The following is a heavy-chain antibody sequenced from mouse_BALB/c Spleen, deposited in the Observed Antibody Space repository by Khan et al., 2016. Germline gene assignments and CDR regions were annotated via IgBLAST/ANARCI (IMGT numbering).Heavy chain of an antibody. J-gene: IGHJ4*01. V-gene: IGHV1-54*01. D-gene: IGHD2-3*01. Sequence: QVQLQQSGAELVRPGTSVKVSCKASGYAFTNYLIEWVKQRPGQGLEWIGVINPGSGGTNYNEKFKGKATLTADKSSSTAYMQLSSLTSDDSAVYFCARYDGNYYGMDYWGQGTSVTVSS. CDR3: ARYDGNYYGMDY. CDR2: INPGSGGT. CDR1: GYAFTNYL.